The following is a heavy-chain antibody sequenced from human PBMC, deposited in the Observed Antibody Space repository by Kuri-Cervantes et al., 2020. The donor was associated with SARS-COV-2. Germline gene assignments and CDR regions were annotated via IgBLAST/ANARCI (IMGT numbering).Heavy chain of an antibody. CDR1: GYSFTSYW. CDR3: ARFYTYYDFWSGYRTDDAFDI. Sequence: KVSCKGSGYSFTSYWIGWVRQMPGKGLEWMGIIYPGDSDTRYSPSFQGQVTISADKSISTAYLQWSSLKAPDTAMYYCARFYTYYDFWSGYRTDDAFDIWGQGTMVTVSS. D-gene: IGHD3-3*01. V-gene: IGHV5-51*01. J-gene: IGHJ3*02. CDR2: IYPGDSDT.